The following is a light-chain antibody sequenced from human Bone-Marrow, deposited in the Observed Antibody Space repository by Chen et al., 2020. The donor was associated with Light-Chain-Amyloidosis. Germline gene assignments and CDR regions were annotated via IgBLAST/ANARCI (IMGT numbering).Light chain of an antibody. V-gene: IGLV3-25*03. Sequence: SYELTPPPPVSVSPGQTARITCSADDLPTKYAYGYQQKPGQAPVLVIHRDAERPSGISERFSGSSSGTTATLTISGVQAEDEADYHCQSADSSGTYEVIFGGGTKLTVL. CDR2: RDA. J-gene: IGLJ2*01. CDR3: QSADSSGTYEVI. CDR1: DLPTKY.